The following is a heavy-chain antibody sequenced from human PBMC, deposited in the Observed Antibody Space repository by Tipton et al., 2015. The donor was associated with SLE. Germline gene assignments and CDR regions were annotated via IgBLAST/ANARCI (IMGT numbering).Heavy chain of an antibody. Sequence: TLSLTCTVSDGSIRSTNYYWGWIRQPPGKGLEWIGSIFYTGSTYYNPSLKSRVSFSIDTSKHQFSLKLNSVTAADTAVYYCARHGGNLYYFDYWGQGTLVTVSS. D-gene: IGHD3-3*01. CDR2: IFYTGST. V-gene: IGHV4-39*07. CDR1: DGSIRSTNYY. J-gene: IGHJ4*02. CDR3: ARHGGNLYYFDY.